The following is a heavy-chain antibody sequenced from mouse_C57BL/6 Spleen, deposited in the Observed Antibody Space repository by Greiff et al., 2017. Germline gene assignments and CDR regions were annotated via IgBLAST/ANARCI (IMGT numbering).Heavy chain of an antibody. V-gene: IGHV1-26*01. CDR3: ARRDWDPCAY. CDR2: INPNNGGT. D-gene: IGHD4-1*01. Sequence: EVQLQQSGPELVKPGASVKISCKASGYTFTDYYMNWVKQSHGKSLEWIGDINPNNGGTSYNQKFKGKATLTVDKSSSTAYMELRSLTSEDSAVYYCARRDWDPCAYWGQGTLVTVSA. J-gene: IGHJ3*01. CDR1: GYTFTDYY.